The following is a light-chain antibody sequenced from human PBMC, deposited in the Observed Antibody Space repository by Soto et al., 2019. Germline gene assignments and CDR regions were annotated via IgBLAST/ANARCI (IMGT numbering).Light chain of an antibody. CDR2: DND. J-gene: IGLJ2*01. V-gene: IGLV1-51*01. CDR3: GTWDDSLSAGA. CDR1: SSNIGNNY. Sequence: QSVLTQPPSVSAAPGQTVTISCSGSSSNIGNNYVSWYQQLPGTAPQLLIHDNDRRPSGIPDRFSGSKSGTSATLGITGLQTGDEADYYCGTWDDSLSAGAFGGGTKVTVL.